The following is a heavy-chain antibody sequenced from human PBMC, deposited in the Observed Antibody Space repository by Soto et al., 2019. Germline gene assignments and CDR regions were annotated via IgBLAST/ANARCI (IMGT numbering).Heavy chain of an antibody. CDR1: GFTFSNYW. CDR2: IRYDGSAS. CDR3: ASTLYGSGSYYNSYPPLY. J-gene: IGHJ4*02. D-gene: IGHD3-10*01. V-gene: IGHV3-74*01. Sequence: GGSLRLSCTASGFTFSNYWMHWVRQAPGKGLVWVSRIRYDGSASTYADSVRGRFAISRDNAKNTLYLQMNGLRAEDTAVYYCASTLYGSGSYYNSYPPLYWGQGTLVTVSS.